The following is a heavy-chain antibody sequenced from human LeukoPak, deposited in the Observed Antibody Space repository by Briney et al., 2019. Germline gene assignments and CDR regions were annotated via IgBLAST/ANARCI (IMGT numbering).Heavy chain of an antibody. V-gene: IGHV4-30-2*01. D-gene: IGHD2-2*01. Sequence: SQTLSLTCAVSGGSISSGGYSWSWIRQPPGKGLEWIGCIYHSGSTYYNPSLKSRVTISVDRSKNQFSLKLSSVTAADTAVYYCARGTVVVPAATGPYFDYWGQGTLVTVSS. CDR2: IYHSGST. CDR3: ARGTVVVPAATGPYFDY. J-gene: IGHJ4*02. CDR1: GGSISSGGYS.